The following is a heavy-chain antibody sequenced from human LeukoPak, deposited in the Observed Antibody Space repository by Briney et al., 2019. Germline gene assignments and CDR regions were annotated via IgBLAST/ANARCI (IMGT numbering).Heavy chain of an antibody. Sequence: SETLSLTCTVSGGSISSSSYYWGWIRQPPGKGLEWIGSISYSGSTYYNPSLKSRVSISVDTSKYQFSLKLSSVTAADTAVYYCAGERGPDIVVVPAAMVPFDYWGQGTLVTVSS. V-gene: IGHV4-39*01. CDR2: ISYSGST. CDR3: AGERGPDIVVVPAAMVPFDY. D-gene: IGHD2-2*01. J-gene: IGHJ4*02. CDR1: GGSISSSSYY.